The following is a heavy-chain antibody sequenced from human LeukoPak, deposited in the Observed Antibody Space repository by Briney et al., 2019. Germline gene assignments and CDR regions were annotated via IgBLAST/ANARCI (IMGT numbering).Heavy chain of an antibody. D-gene: IGHD4-17*01. J-gene: IGHJ4*02. CDR1: GGSISSYY. Sequence: SETLSLTCTGSGGSISSYYWSWIRQPPGKGLEWIGYIYYSGSTNYNHSLKSRVTISVDTSKNQFSLKLSSVTAADTAVYYCARAVTTYYFDYWGQGTLVTVSS. CDR2: IYYSGST. CDR3: ARAVTTYYFDY. V-gene: IGHV4-59*01.